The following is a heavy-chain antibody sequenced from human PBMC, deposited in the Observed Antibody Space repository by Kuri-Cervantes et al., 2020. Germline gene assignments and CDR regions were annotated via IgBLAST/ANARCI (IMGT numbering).Heavy chain of an antibody. CDR2: IYWDDDK. D-gene: IGHD4-23*01. CDR1: GFSLTTTAMS. CDR3: AHIGPHGDNPSFDY. J-gene: IGHJ4*02. V-gene: IGHV2-5*08. Sequence: SGPTLVKPTQTLTLTCAFSGFSLTTTAMSVSWIRQPPGKALQCLALIYWDDDKRYGPSLKSRLTITKDTSKNQVVLTMTNIDPMDTATYYWAHIGPHGDNPSFDYWGQGILVTVSS.